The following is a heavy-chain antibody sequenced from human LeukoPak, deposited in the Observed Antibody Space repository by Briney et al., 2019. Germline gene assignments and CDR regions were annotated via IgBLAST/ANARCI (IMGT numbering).Heavy chain of an antibody. CDR1: GYTFIHYY. V-gene: IGHV1-2*02. CDR2: LNPNVGIK. CDR3: GRGYEYSSFSLGV. J-gene: IGHJ3*01. Sequence: ASVTVSCKTSGYTFIHYYIHWVRQAAGQGLEWMGWLNPNVGIKESAQKLKDRVSMTKDTSLSTAYMELSSLRSDDTAVYYCGRGYEYSSFSLGVWGGGTKLSVSS. D-gene: IGHD6-19*01.